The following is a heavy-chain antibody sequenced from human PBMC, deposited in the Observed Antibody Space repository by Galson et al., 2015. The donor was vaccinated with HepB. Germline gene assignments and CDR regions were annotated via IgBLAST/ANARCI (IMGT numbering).Heavy chain of an antibody. D-gene: IGHD5-18*01. CDR3: ARKGYTYGGFDY. Sequence: SLRLSCAASGFTFSSYSMNWVRQAPGKGLEWVANIKQDGSEKYYVDSVKGRFTISRDNAKNSLYLQMNSLRVEDTALYYCARKGYTYGGFDYWGQGTLVTVSS. CDR1: GFTFSSYS. CDR2: IKQDGSEK. J-gene: IGHJ4*02. V-gene: IGHV3-7*03.